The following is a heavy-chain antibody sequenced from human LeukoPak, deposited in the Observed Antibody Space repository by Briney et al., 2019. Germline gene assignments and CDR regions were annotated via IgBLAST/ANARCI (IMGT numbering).Heavy chain of an antibody. CDR1: GFPFSKAW. CDR3: TSDRGIAGRPLFDL. D-gene: IGHD6-6*01. Sequence: PGGSLRLSCAGSGFPFSKAWMSCVRQAPGEGREWLGRFKSKTDGGATDYAAPVNGRFSLSSDDSKNTPYLQMNSLKIDDTAVYYCTSDRGIAGRPLFDLWGQGTLVTVSS. J-gene: IGHJ4*02. V-gene: IGHV3-15*01. CDR2: FKSKTDGGAT.